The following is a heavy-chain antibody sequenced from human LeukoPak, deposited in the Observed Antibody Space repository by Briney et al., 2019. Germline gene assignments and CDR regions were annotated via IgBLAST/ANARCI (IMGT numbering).Heavy chain of an antibody. Sequence: GGSLRLSCAASGFTVSSNYMSWVRQAPGKGLEWVAVISHDGNDQYYADSVKGRFTISRDNSKNALYLQMNSLRLEDTAVYYCARDRDCSRTSCFNAFDVWGQGTMAIVSS. CDR3: ARDRDCSRTSCFNAFDV. D-gene: IGHD2-2*01. CDR2: ISHDGNDQ. V-gene: IGHV3-30*03. J-gene: IGHJ3*01. CDR1: GFTVSSNY.